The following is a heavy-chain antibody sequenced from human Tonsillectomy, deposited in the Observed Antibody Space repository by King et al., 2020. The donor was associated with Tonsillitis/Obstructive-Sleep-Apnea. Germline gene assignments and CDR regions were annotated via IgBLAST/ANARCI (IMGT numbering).Heavy chain of an antibody. CDR3: AREGPRGAAPGYFDY. Sequence: QLVQSGAEVKKPGSSVKVSCKASGGTFSSYAVSWVRQAPGQGLEWMGRIIPLLGKANYAQKFQGRDTITADKSTSTVYMELNSLRSEDTAVYYCAREGPRGAAPGYFDYWGQGTLVTVSS. CDR1: GGTFSSYA. D-gene: IGHD6-13*01. CDR2: IIPLLGKA. V-gene: IGHV1-69*04. J-gene: IGHJ4*02.